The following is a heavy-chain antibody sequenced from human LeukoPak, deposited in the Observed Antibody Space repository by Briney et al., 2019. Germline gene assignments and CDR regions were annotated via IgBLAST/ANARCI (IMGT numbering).Heavy chain of an antibody. Sequence: KAGGSLRLSCAASGFTFSDYYMSWIRQAPGKGLEWVSYISSSGSTIYYADSVKGRFTISRDNAKNSLYLQMNSLRAEDTAVYYCARDWHSSGWYLSRDAFDIWGQGTMVTVSS. J-gene: IGHJ3*02. CDR3: ARDWHSSGWYLSRDAFDI. CDR1: GFTFSDYY. D-gene: IGHD6-19*01. CDR2: ISSSGSTI. V-gene: IGHV3-11*04.